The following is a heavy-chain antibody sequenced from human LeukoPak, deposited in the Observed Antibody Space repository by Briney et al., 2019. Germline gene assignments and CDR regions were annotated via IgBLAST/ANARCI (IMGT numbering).Heavy chain of an antibody. J-gene: IGHJ4*02. CDR3: ADKDY. CDR2: ISYDGSNK. V-gene: IGHV3-30*04. CDR1: GFTFSSYA. Sequence: SLRLSCAASGFTFSSYAMHWVLQAPGKGLEGVAVISYDGSNKYYADSVKGRFTISRDNSKNTLYLQMNSLRAEDTAVYYCADKDYWGQGTLVTVSS.